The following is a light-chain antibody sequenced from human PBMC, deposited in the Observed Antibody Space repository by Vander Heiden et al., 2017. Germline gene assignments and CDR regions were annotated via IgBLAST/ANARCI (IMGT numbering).Light chain of an antibody. J-gene: IGKJ4*01. CDR3: QQHHAWPLT. V-gene: IGKV3-15*01. CDR2: AAS. Sequence: IMLTQSPPTLSVSAGERATLSCRASQSISNLLAWYQQRPGQAPRLLIYAASSMATGIPARFSGSGSGTEFSLTISSLQSEDFAVYYCQQHHAWPLTFGGGTKVEIK. CDR1: QSISNL.